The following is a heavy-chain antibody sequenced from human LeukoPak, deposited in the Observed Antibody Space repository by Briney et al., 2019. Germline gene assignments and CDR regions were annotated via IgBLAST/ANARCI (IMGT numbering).Heavy chain of an antibody. Sequence: ASVKVSCKASGYTFTGYYMHWVRQAPGQGLEWMGWINPNSGGTNYAQKFQGRVTMTRDTSISTAYMELSRLRSDDTAVYYCARDVSDGYGPPKHYYFDYWGQGILVTVSS. D-gene: IGHD5-18*01. CDR1: GYTFTGYY. V-gene: IGHV1-2*02. CDR2: INPNSGGT. CDR3: ARDVSDGYGPPKHYYFDY. J-gene: IGHJ4*02.